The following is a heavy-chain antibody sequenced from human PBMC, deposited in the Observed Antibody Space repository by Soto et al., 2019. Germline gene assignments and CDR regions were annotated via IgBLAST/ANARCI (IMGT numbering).Heavy chain of an antibody. J-gene: IGHJ5*02. V-gene: IGHV4-4*07. D-gene: IGHD1-1*01. Sequence: PSETLSLTCTVSGASISGFYWSWIRKSAGKGMEWIGRIYATGTTDYNPSLKSRVMMSVDTSKKQFSLKLRSVTAADTAVYYCVRDGTKTLRDWFDPWGQGISVTVSS. CDR3: VRDGTKTLRDWFDP. CDR1: GASISGFY. CDR2: IYATGTT.